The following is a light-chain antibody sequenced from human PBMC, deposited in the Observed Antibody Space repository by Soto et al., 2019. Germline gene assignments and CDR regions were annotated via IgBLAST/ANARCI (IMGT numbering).Light chain of an antibody. V-gene: IGLV2-14*01. CDR1: SSDVGGYDY. CDR2: GVS. Sequence: QSALTQPASVSGSPGKSITISCTGTSSDVGGYDYVSWYQHHPGKVPKLLIYGVSKRPSGVSHRFAGSKSGNPASLTSSGRQTEVDADYYCSSYTTTSALVFGGGTQLTVL. CDR3: SSYTTTSALV. J-gene: IGLJ2*01.